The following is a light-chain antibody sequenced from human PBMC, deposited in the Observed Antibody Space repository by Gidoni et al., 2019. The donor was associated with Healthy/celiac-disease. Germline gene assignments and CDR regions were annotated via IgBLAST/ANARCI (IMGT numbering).Light chain of an antibody. CDR3: QQYGSSPST. Sequence: EIGLTQSPGTLSLSPAERATLSCRASQSVSSSYLAWYKQKPGQAPRLLIYGASSRATGFPDRFSGSGSGTDYTLTISRLEPEDFAVYYCQQYGSSPSTFGPGTKVDIK. V-gene: IGKV3-20*01. CDR2: GAS. J-gene: IGKJ3*01. CDR1: QSVSSSY.